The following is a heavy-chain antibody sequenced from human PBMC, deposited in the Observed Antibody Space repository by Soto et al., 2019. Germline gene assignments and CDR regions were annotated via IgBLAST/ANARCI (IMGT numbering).Heavy chain of an antibody. CDR2: ISSSSSTI. CDR1: GFTFSSYS. Sequence: PGGALRLTCAASGFTFSSYSINWVRQAPGKGLEWVSYISSSSSTIYYADSVKGRFTISRDNAKNSLYLQMNSLRDEDTAVYYCARDLITVYSSSSAPHDYWGQGSLVTVS. J-gene: IGHJ4*02. CDR3: ARDLITVYSSSSAPHDY. D-gene: IGHD6-6*01. V-gene: IGHV3-48*02.